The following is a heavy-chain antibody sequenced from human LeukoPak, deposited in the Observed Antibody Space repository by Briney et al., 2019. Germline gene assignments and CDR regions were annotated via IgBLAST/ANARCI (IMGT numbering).Heavy chain of an antibody. V-gene: IGHV3-15*01. Sequence: GGSLRLSCAASGFTFNNAWMNWVRQAPGKGLEWVGRIKSKNVGGTTDYAAPVKGRFTISRDGSKNTVYLQMNSLKIEDTAVYYCTSHAAFDPWGQGTLVTVSS. CDR3: TSHAAFDP. J-gene: IGHJ5*02. CDR2: IKSKNVGGTT. CDR1: GFTFNNAW.